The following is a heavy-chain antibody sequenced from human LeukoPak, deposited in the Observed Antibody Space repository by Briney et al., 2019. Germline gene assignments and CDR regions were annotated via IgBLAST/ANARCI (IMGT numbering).Heavy chain of an antibody. V-gene: IGHV3-33*06. CDR1: GFTFSSYG. J-gene: IGHJ4*02. D-gene: IGHD5-18*01. CDR3: AKDDERGYRYGIFDY. CDR2: IWYDGSNK. Sequence: GGSLRLSCAASGFTFSSYGMHWVRQAPGKWLEWVAVIWYDGSNKYYADSVKGRFTISRDNSKNTLYLQTNSLRAEDTAVYYCAKDDERGYRYGIFDYWGQGTLVTVSS.